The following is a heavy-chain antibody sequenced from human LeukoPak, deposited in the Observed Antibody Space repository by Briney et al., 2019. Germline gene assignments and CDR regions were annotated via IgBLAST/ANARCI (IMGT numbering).Heavy chain of an antibody. CDR1: GGSFSGYY. J-gene: IGHJ6*04. D-gene: IGHD2-2*01. V-gene: IGHV4-34*01. CDR3: ASSIPHYRYCGSTSCHRSYYYYGMDV. Sequence: PSETLSLTCAVYGGSFSGYYWSWIRQPPGKGLEWIGEINHSGSTNYNPSLKSRVTISVDTSKNQFSLKLSSVTAADTAVYYCASSIPHYRYCGSTSCHRSYYYYGMDVWGKGTTVTVSS. CDR2: INHSGST.